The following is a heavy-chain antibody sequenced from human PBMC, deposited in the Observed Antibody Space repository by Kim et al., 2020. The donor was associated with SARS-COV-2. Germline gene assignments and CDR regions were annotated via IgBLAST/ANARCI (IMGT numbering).Heavy chain of an antibody. CDR3: ARVGGYYDSSGYYYEGQFDY. V-gene: IGHV3-53*01. CDR1: GFTVSSNY. D-gene: IGHD3-22*01. CDR2: IYSGGST. J-gene: IGHJ4*02. Sequence: GGSLRLSCAASGFTVSSNYMSWVRQAPGKGLEWVSVIYSGGSTYYADSVKGRFTISRDNSKNTLYLQMNSLRAEDTAVYYCARVGGYYDSSGYYYEGQFDYWGQGTLVTVSS.